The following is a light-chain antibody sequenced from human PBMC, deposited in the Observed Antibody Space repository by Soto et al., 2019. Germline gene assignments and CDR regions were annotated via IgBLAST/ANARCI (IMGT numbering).Light chain of an antibody. Sequence: QAVVTQPPSASGTPGQRVTISCSGSSSNIGSNTVNWYQQLPGTAPKLLIYSNNQRPSGVPDRFSGSKSGTSASLAISGLQSEDEADYYCAAWDDSLKVVFGGGTKLTVL. V-gene: IGLV1-44*01. CDR1: SSNIGSNT. CDR2: SNN. J-gene: IGLJ2*01. CDR3: AAWDDSLKVV.